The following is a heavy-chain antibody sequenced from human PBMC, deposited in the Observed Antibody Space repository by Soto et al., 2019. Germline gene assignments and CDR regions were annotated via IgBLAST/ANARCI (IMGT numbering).Heavy chain of an antibody. J-gene: IGHJ3*02. CDR1: GNTFTSYY. CDR3: ARDPMTGTFHFDAFDI. V-gene: IGHV1-46*01. CDR2: INPRDGST. D-gene: IGHD1-1*01. Sequence: GASVKLSCKASGNTFTSYYMHWLRQAPGQGLEWMGIINPRDGSTSYAQKFQDRLTMTRDMSTSTVYMELSSLRSEDTAVYYCARDPMTGTFHFDAFDIWGQGTMVTVSS.